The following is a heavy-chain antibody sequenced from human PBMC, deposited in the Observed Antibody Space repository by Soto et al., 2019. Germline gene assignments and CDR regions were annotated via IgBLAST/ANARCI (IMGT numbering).Heavy chain of an antibody. Sequence: QITLKESGPMLVKPTQTLTLTCTFSGFSLTTSGVGVGWIRQPPGKALEWLALIYWDGDKWFSPSLKCRLTITKGTANSQVVLTMTNTDPVFTATNCCAHRSYWNYFDCAYWGQVTLVPVS. CDR1: GFSLTTSGVG. J-gene: IGHJ4*01. CDR2: IYWDGDK. CDR3: AHRSYWNYFDCAY. D-gene: IGHD1-7*01. V-gene: IGHV2-5*02.